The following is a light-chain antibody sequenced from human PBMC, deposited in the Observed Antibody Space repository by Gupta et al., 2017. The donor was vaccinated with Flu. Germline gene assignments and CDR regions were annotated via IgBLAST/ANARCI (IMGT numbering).Light chain of an antibody. V-gene: IGKV1-5*03. CDR1: QSISDW. J-gene: IGKJ1*01. CDR2: KAS. CDR3: QHDSSFPWT. Sequence: PSTLSASVGDRVTITCRASQSISDWLAWYQQKPGKAPKVLIYKASSLETGVPSRFSGSGSGTEFTLTIRSLQPDDFATYYCQHDSSFPWTFGQGTKVEIK.